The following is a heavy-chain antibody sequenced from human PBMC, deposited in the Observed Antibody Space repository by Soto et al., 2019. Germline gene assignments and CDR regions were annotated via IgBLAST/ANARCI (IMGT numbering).Heavy chain of an antibody. J-gene: IGHJ4*02. V-gene: IGHV1-8*01. D-gene: IGHD6-13*01. CDR1: GYTFTSYD. CDR2: MNPNSGNT. CDR3: TRFYGSSWTGFDY. Sequence: ASVKVSCKASGYTFTSYDINWVRQATGQGLEWMGWMNPNSGNTGYAQKFQGRFTISRDDSKSIAYLQMNSLKTEDTAVYYCTRFYGSSWTGFDYWGQGTLVTVSS.